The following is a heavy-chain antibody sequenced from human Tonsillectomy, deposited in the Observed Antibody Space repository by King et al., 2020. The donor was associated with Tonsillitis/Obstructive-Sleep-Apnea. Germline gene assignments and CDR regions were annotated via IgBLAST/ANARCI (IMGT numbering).Heavy chain of an antibody. J-gene: IGHJ6*02. D-gene: IGHD2-2*01. CDR3: ARDTDDIVVVPAALKGYYYDMGV. Sequence: VQLVESGGGVVQPGRSLRLSCAASGFTFSSYAMHWVRQAPGKGLEWVAVISYDGSNKFYADSVKGRFTISRDNSKNTLYLQMNSLRAEDTAVYYCARDTDDIVVVPAALKGYYYDMGVWGQGTPVTVSS. CDR1: GFTFSSYA. CDR2: ISYDGSNK. V-gene: IGHV3-30*04.